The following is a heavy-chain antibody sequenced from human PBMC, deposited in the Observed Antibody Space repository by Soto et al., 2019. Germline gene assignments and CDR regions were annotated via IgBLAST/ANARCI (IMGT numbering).Heavy chain of an antibody. Sequence: QVQLVESGGGVVQPGRSLRVSCAASGVIFSNYAMHWVRQAPGKGLEWVAVVSYDGSNQFYAESVKGRFTISRDSSKTTLYLQMNNLREEDTAVYYCARDRVYYYDNSGYYNFDYWGQGTLVIVSS. CDR3: ARDRVYYYDNSGYYNFDY. CDR1: GVIFSNYA. D-gene: IGHD3-22*01. J-gene: IGHJ4*02. CDR2: VSYDGSNQ. V-gene: IGHV3-30-3*01.